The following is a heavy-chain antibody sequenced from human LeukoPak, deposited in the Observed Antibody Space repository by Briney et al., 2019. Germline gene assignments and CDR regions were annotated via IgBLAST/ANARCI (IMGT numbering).Heavy chain of an antibody. Sequence: ASVKVSCKASGYTFTSYYMHWVRQAPGQGLEWMGIINPSGGSTSYAQKFQGRVTMTRDTSTSTVYMELSSLRSEDTAVYYCARDLPFAAAGNWGVKNAFDIWGQGTMVTVSS. V-gene: IGHV1-46*01. CDR1: GYTFTSYY. CDR2: INPSGGST. CDR3: ARDLPFAAAGNWGVKNAFDI. J-gene: IGHJ3*02. D-gene: IGHD6-13*01.